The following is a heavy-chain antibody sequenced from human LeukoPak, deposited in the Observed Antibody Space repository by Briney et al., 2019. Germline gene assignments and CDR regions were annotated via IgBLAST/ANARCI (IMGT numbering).Heavy chain of an antibody. CDR2: ISWNSGSI. V-gene: IGHV3-9*01. Sequence: GGSLRLSCAASGFTFDDYAMHWVRQAPGKGLEWVSGISWNSGSIGYADSVKGRFTISRDNSKNTLYLQMNSLRAEDTAVYYCAKGIYYDSSAYYYYWGQGTLVTVSS. CDR1: GFTFDDYA. CDR3: AKGIYYDSSAYYYY. J-gene: IGHJ4*02. D-gene: IGHD3-22*01.